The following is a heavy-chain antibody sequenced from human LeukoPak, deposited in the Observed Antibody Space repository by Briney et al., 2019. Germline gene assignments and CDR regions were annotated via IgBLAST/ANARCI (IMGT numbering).Heavy chain of an antibody. V-gene: IGHV3-43D*03. J-gene: IGHJ5*02. CDR1: GFTFDDYA. D-gene: IGHD3-10*01. Sequence: GGSLRLSCAASGFTFDDYAMHWVRQAPGKGLEWVSLISWDDGSTYYADSVKGRFTISRDNSKNSLYPQMNSLRVEDTALYYCAKNGEKYYGSGSYRDWFDPWGQGTLVTVSS. CDR2: ISWDDGST. CDR3: AKNGEKYYGSGSYRDWFDP.